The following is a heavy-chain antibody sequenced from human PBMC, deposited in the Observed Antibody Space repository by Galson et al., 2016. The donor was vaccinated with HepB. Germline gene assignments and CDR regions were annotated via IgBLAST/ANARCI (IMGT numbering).Heavy chain of an antibody. V-gene: IGHV3-30*18. CDR3: AKNDILAGCSAFDY. CDR1: GFTFSSHA. CDR2: ISYDGSHK. J-gene: IGHJ4*02. D-gene: IGHD3-9*01. Sequence: SLRLSCAASGFTFSSHAMHWVRQAPGKGLEWVAVISYDGSHKYYAASVKGRFTISRDNSKNTLSLQMNSLRAEDTAVYYCAKNDILAGCSAFDYWGQGTLVTVSS.